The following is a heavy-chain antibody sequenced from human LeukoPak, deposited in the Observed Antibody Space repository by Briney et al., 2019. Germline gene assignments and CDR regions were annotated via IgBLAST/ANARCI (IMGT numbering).Heavy chain of an antibody. V-gene: IGHV4-59*01. D-gene: IGHD6-19*01. Sequence: SETLSLTCTVSSASLTTYYWSWIRQPPGKGLEWIGYVTDAGFATYNPSLKSRVTLSVDTSTNQFSLKVHSVTVSDTAVYYCARDRAVGGRFFDLWGQGILVSVSS. CDR1: SASLTTYY. CDR2: VTDAGFA. CDR3: ARDRAVGGRFFDL. J-gene: IGHJ4*02.